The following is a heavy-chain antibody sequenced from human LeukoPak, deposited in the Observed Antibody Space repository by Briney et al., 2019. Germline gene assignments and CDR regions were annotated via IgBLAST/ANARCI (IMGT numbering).Heavy chain of an antibody. D-gene: IGHD3-10*01. CDR3: AKDIFKYYGSGSLHY. J-gene: IGHJ4*02. V-gene: IGHV3-43*02. CDR1: GFTFYDYA. Sequence: GGSLRLSCAASGFTFYDYAMHWVRQAPGQDLEWFSLVSGDGGSTYYADSVKGRFTISTYNSKNSLYLQMNSLRTEDTALYYCAKDIFKYYGSGSLHYWGQGTLVTVSS. CDR2: VSGDGGST.